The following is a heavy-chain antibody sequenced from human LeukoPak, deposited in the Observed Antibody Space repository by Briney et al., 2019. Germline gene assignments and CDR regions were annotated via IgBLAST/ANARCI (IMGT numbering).Heavy chain of an antibody. CDR3: AKDPGYHTVTTPYYFDY. J-gene: IGHJ4*02. V-gene: IGHV3-30*18. CDR2: ISYDGSNK. CDR1: GFTFSSYR. D-gene: IGHD4-17*01. Sequence: PGGSLRLSCAASGFTFSSYRMHWVRQAPGKGLEWVAVISYDGSNKYYADSVKGRFTISRDNSKNTLYLQMNSLRAEDTAVYYCAKDPGYHTVTTPYYFDYWGQGTLVTVSS.